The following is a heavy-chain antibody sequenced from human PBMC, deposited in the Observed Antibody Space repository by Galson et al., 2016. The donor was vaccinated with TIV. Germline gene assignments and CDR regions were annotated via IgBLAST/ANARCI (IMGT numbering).Heavy chain of an antibody. CDR1: GDSISSYW. J-gene: IGHJ4*02. D-gene: IGHD5-18*01. V-gene: IGHV5-51*03. CDR2: IYPRDSET. Sequence: QSGAEVKKPEESLRISCKASGDSISSYWVGWVRQIPGKGLEWMGIIYPRDSETRYSPSFQGQVTISADESISTVYLQWSSLKASDTAMCFCARAPGYSGYSYGYFDSWGQGTLVTVSS. CDR3: ARAPGYSGYSYGYFDS.